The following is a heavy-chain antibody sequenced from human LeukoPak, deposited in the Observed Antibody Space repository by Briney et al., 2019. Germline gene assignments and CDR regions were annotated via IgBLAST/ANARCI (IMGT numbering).Heavy chain of an antibody. V-gene: IGHV3-43*01. CDR2: ISWDGGST. D-gene: IGHD3-22*01. J-gene: IGHJ4*02. Sequence: PGGSLRLSCAASGFTFDDYTMHWVRQAPGKGLEWVSLISWDGGSTYYADSVKGRFTISRDNSKNSLYLQMNSLRTEDTALYYCAKADYYDSSGHFDYWGQGTLVTVSS. CDR1: GFTFDDYT. CDR3: AKADYYDSSGHFDY.